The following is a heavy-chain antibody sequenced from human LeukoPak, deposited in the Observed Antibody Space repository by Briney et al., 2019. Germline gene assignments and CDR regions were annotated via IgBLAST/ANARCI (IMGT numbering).Heavy chain of an antibody. CDR1: GFTFGNYA. J-gene: IGHJ4*02. V-gene: IGHV3-23*01. CDR3: SKGVNTATTAGAY. CDR2: ISGSGGTT. Sequence: GGSLRLSCAASGFTFGNYAMNWVRQAPGKGLEWVSAISGSGGTTYHADSVKGRLTISRDNSKNTLYLQMTSLSAGDTALYYCSKGVNTATTAGAYWGQGTLVTVSS. D-gene: IGHD1-14*01.